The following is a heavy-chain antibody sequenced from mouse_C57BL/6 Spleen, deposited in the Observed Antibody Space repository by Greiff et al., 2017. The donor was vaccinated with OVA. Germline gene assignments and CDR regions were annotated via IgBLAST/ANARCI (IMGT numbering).Heavy chain of an antibody. CDR3: ARHGTGTYAMDY. V-gene: IGHV5-6*01. J-gene: IGHJ4*01. CDR1: GFTFSSYG. Sequence: EVQVVESGGDLVKPGGSLKLSCAASGFTFSSYGMSWVRQTPDKRLEWVATISSGGSYTYYPDSVKGRFTISRDNAKNTLYLQMSSLKSEDTAMYYCARHGTGTYAMDYWGQGTSVTVSS. CDR2: ISSGGSYT. D-gene: IGHD4-1*01.